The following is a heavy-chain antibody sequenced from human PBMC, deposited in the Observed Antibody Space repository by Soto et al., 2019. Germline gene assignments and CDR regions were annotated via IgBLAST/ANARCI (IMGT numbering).Heavy chain of an antibody. D-gene: IGHD1-7*01. J-gene: IGHJ6*04. CDR3: ATDRGGITGTTFFYYGMDV. V-gene: IGHV1-69*13. CDR2: IIPIFGTA. CDR1: GATFSSYA. Sequence: SVKVSCKASGATFSSYAISWVRQAPGQGLEWMGGIIPIFGTANYAQKFQGRVTITADESTSTAYIELSSLRSEGTAVYYCATDRGGITGTTFFYYGMDVWGKGTTGTVSS.